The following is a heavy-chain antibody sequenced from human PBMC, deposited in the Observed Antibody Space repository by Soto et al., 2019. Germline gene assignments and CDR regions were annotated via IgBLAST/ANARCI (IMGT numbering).Heavy chain of an antibody. V-gene: IGHV4-59*01. D-gene: IGHD1-26*01. CDR1: GASISSYY. J-gene: IGHJ5*02. CDR2: MHYSGST. CDR3: ERDSYAETATGSWLEP. Sequence: XETLALTLTVSGASISSYYGSWIRQPPGKGMEWIGYMHYSGSTNYNPSLKSRVTISVDTSKNQFSLNLRSVTAADTAMYYCERDSYAETATGSWLEPWGQGTLVTVSS.